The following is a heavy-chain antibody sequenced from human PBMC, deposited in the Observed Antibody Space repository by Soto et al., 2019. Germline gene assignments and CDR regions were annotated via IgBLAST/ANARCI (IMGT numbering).Heavy chain of an antibody. CDR2: IYYSGST. D-gene: IGHD1-1*01. J-gene: IGHJ4*02. CDR1: GASISSSTYY. V-gene: IGHV4-39*01. Sequence: PSETLSLTCTVSGASISSSTYYWGCIRQPPGKGLEWIGSIYYSGSTYYNPSLKSRVTISVDTSKNQFSLKLSSVTAADTAVYYCAMRNEAAEEYWGQGTLVTVSS. CDR3: AMRNEAAEEY.